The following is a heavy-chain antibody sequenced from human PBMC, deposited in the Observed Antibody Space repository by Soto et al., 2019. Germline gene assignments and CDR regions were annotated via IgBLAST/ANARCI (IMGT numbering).Heavy chain of an antibody. D-gene: IGHD3-9*01. CDR2: ISAYNGNT. CDR3: ARDLQYFDWLSYMDV. CDR1: GYTFTSYG. J-gene: IGHJ6*03. V-gene: IGHV1-18*01. Sequence: QVQLVQSGAEVKKPGASVKVSCKASGYTFTSYGISWVRQAPGQGLEWMGWISAYNGNTNDAQKLQGRVTMTTDTSTSTAYIELRSLRSDDTAVYYCARDLQYFDWLSYMDVWGKGTTDTVSS.